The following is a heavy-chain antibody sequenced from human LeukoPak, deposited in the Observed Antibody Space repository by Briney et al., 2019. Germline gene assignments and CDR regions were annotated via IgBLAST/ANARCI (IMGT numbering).Heavy chain of an antibody. V-gene: IGHV1-8*01. D-gene: IGHD3-10*01. CDR3: ARNYYGSGSQVRGNYFYGMDV. CDR1: GYSFTGYN. Sequence: GASVKVSCKASGYSFTGYNINWVRQASGQGLEWMGWLNPHTGNTGYAQKFQGRVTMTRNTSINTVYMELNSLRFEDTAVFYCARNYYGSGSQVRGNYFYGMDVWGQGTTVTVSS. J-gene: IGHJ6*02. CDR2: LNPHTGNT.